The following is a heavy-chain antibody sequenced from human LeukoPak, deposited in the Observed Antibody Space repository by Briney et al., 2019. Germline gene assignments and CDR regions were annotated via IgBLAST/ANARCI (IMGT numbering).Heavy chain of an antibody. CDR1: GFTFSNAW. J-gene: IGHJ4*02. D-gene: IGHD6-25*01. CDR2: INHSGST. Sequence: GSLRLSCAAPGFTFSNAWMSWVRQAPGKGLEWIGEINHSGSTNYNPSLKSRVTISVDTSKNQFSLKLSSVTAADTAVYYCARNLRLPLILSYFDYWGQGTLVTVSS. CDR3: ARNLRLPLILSYFDY. V-gene: IGHV4-34*01.